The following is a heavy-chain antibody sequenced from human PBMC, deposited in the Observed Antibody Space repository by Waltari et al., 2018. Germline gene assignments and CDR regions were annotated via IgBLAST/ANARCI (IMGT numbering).Heavy chain of an antibody. Sequence: QLLQSGGGPVQPGGSLRLSCAASGFAFRSFVMAGVRQSPRQGLEWASVISTYATTIFYSDAVRGRSTISRDNSNNIVSLQMDSLRVEDTAMYYCARLKSLDSRWFYSFDLWGQGTLVTVS. J-gene: IGHJ4*01. CDR1: GFAFRSFV. CDR2: ISTYATTI. V-gene: IGHV3-23*01. D-gene: IGHD2-15*01. CDR3: ARLKSLDSRWFYSFDL.